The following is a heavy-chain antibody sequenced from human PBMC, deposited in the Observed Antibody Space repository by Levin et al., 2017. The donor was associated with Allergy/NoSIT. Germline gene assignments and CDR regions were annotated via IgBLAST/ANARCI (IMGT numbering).Heavy chain of an antibody. CDR2: ISESGSKT. Sequence: PGGSLRLSCAASGFTFSSHVMSWVRQAPGKGLEWVSGISESGSKTYYADSVKGRFTISRDNFKSTLSLQMNSLRAEDTALYYCAGWAGITVPTFFGPFDYWGRGTLVAVSS. CDR3: AGWAGITVPTFFGPFDY. V-gene: IGHV3-23*01. D-gene: IGHD6-19*01. J-gene: IGHJ4*02. CDR1: GFTFSSHV.